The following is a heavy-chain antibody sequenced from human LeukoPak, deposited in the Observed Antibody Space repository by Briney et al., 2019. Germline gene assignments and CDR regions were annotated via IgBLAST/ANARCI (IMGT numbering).Heavy chain of an antibody. CDR3: ARGSLVRKYYYYYYGMDA. CDR2: INHSGST. J-gene: IGHJ6*02. D-gene: IGHD6-6*01. CDR1: GGSFSGYY. V-gene: IGHV4-34*01. Sequence: SETLSLTCAVYGGSFSGYYWSWIRQPPGKGLEWIGEINHSGSTNYNPSLKSRVTISVDTSKNQFSLKLSSVTAADTAVYYCARGSLVRKYYYYYYGMDAWGQGTTVTVSS.